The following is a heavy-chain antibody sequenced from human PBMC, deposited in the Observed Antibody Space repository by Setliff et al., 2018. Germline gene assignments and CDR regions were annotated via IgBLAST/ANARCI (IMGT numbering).Heavy chain of an antibody. V-gene: IGHV1-3*01. CDR3: ASAHYYSGYIEYFQY. CDR1: GFTSTNYA. CDR2: IHAGNGDA. Sequence: ASVKVSCKASGFTSTNYAIHWVRQAPGQRPECMGWIHAGNGDAKYSQKFQGRVTITRDTSASTVYMELSSLRSEDTAVYYCASAHYYSGYIEYFQYWGQGTLVTVSS. J-gene: IGHJ1*01. D-gene: IGHD5-12*01.